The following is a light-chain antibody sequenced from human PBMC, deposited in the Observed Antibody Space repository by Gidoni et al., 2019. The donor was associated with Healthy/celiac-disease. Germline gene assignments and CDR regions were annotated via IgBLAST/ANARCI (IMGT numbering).Light chain of an antibody. J-gene: IGKJ4*01. CDR1: QSVSSY. CDR3: QQRSNWPLLT. V-gene: IGKV3-11*01. Sequence: EIVLTQSPATLFLSPGERATLSCRASQSVSSYLAWYQQKPGQAPRLLIYDASNRATGIPARFSGSGSGTDFTLTISSLEPEDCAVYYCQQRSNWPLLTFGGGTKVEIK. CDR2: DAS.